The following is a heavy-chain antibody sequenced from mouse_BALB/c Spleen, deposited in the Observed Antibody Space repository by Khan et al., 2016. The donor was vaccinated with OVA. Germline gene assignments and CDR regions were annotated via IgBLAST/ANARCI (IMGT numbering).Heavy chain of an antibody. CDR1: GFTFSTYG. CDR3: TRLAYYYDSEGFAY. V-gene: IGHV5-6*01. Sequence: EVQLVESGGDLVKPGGSLKLSCAASGFTFSTYGMSWVRQTPDKRLEWVATVSTGGGYTYYPDSVKGRFTISRDTAKNTLYLQMSVLKSEDTAMFYCTRLAYYYDSEGFAYWGQGTLVTVSA. J-gene: IGHJ3*01. CDR2: VSTGGGYT. D-gene: IGHD1-1*01.